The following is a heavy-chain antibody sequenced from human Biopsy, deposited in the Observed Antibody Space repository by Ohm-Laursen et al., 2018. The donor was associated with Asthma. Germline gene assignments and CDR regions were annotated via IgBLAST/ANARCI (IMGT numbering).Heavy chain of an antibody. Sequence: SLRLSCAASGFTVSRDHMFWVRQAPGKGLEWVSVIYSGGTSHTADSVRGRFTISRDFSKNTLHLQRHSLIVEDTAVYYCARGDSSGWSHYYFDYWGQGTLVTVSS. CDR1: GFTVSRDH. D-gene: IGHD6-19*01. J-gene: IGHJ4*02. CDR3: ARGDSSGWSHYYFDY. V-gene: IGHV3-53*01. CDR2: IYSGGTS.